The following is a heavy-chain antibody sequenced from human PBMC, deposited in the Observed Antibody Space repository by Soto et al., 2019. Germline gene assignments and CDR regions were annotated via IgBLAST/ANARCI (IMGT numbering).Heavy chain of an antibody. V-gene: IGHV4-59*01. CDR2: ISHTGRT. CDR3: ARDDTTGLFDF. J-gene: IGHJ4*02. D-gene: IGHD4-17*01. CDR1: TGSMRTYY. Sequence: SETLSLTCSVSTGSMRTYYWTWIRQSPGKGLEWIGQISHTGRTKYNPSLESRVTISVDTSRKQFSLKLTSVTAADTALYYCARDDTTGLFDFWGQGTLVTVSS.